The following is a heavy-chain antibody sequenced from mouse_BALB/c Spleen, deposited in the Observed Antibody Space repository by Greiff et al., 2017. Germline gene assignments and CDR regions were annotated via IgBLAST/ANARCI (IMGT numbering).Heavy chain of an antibody. J-gene: IGHJ3*01. Sequence: EVQRVESGPELVKPGASVKMSCKASGYTFTSYVMHWVKQKPGQGLEWIGYINPYNDGTKYNEKFKGKATLTSDKSSSTAYMELSSLTSEDSAVYYCASLDGYYFWFAYWGQGTRVTVSA. CDR1: GYTFTSYV. CDR3: ASLDGYYFWFAY. D-gene: IGHD2-3*01. V-gene: IGHV1-14*01. CDR2: INPYNDGT.